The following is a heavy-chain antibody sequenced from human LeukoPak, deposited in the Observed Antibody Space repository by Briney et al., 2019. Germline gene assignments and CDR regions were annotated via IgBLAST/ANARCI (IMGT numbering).Heavy chain of an antibody. V-gene: IGHV4-4*02. CDR1: GGSISSSNW. CDR3: ARAVGYCSGGSCYSSWFDP. CDR2: IYHSGST. Sequence: SETLSLTCAVSGGSISSSNWWSWVRQPPGKGLEWIGEIYHSGSTNYNPSLKSRVTISVDTSKNQFSLKLSSVTAADTAVYYCARAVGYCSGGSCYSSWFDPWGQGTLVTVSS. D-gene: IGHD2-15*01. J-gene: IGHJ5*02.